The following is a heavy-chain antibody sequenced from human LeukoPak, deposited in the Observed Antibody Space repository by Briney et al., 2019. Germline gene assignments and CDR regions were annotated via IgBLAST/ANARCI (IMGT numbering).Heavy chain of an antibody. CDR3: AKGAAVGTIYYYGMDV. Sequence: GGSLRLSCAASGFAFSSYAMTWVRQAPGKGLEWVSAIGGGGGSTYYADSVKGRFTISRDNYKNTLFLQMNSLRAEDTAVYYCAKGAAVGTIYYYGMDVWGQRTTVTVSS. CDR1: GFAFSSYA. V-gene: IGHV3-23*01. D-gene: IGHD6-13*01. J-gene: IGHJ6*02. CDR2: IGGGGGST.